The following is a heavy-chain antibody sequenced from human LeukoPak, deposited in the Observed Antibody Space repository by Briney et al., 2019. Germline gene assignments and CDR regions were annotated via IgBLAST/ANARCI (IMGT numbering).Heavy chain of an antibody. J-gene: IGHJ4*02. Sequence: TGGSLRLSCAASGFTFSSYGTFSAYAMSWVRQAPGKGLEWVGRIYRSSNGETTDYGAPVKGRFTMSRDDSKNTLYLQMNSLKTEDTAVYYCTTYSSGSCPFWGQGTLVTVSS. CDR2: IYRSSNGETT. D-gene: IGHD6-19*01. V-gene: IGHV3-15*01. CDR3: TTYSSGSCPF. CDR1: GFTFSSYGTFSAY.